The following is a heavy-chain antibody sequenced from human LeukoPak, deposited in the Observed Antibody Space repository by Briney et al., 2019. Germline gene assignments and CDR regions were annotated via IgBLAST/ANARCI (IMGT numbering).Heavy chain of an antibody. CDR1: GFTFSNAW. D-gene: IGHD2-2*02. CDR2: IKSKTDGGTT. CDR3: TTDIVVVPAAIEAFDI. J-gene: IGHJ3*02. V-gene: IGHV3-15*01. Sequence: GGSLRLSCAASGFTFSNAWMSWVRQAPGKGLEWVGRIKSKTDGGTTDYAAPVKGRFTISRDDSKNTLYLQMNSLKTEDTAVYYCTTDIVVVPAAIEAFDIWGQGTMVTVSS.